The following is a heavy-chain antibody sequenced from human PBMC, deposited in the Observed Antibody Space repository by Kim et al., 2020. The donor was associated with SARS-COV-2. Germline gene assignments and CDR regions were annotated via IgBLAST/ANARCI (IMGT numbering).Heavy chain of an antibody. J-gene: IGHJ3*02. V-gene: IGHV5-10-1*01. CDR3: ARGAHDNPSFVDAFDI. Sequence: GESLKISCKGSGYSFTSYWISWVRQMPGKGLEWMGRIDPSDSYTNYSPSFQGHVTISADKSISTAYLQWSSLKASDTAMYYCARGAHDNPSFVDAFDIWGQGTMVTVSS. CDR2: IDPSDSYT. D-gene: IGHD1-1*01. CDR1: GYSFTSYW.